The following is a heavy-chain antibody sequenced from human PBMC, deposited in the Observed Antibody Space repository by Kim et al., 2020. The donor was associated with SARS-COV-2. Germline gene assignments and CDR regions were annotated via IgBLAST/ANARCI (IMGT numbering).Heavy chain of an antibody. V-gene: IGHV3-66*01. J-gene: IGHJ4*02. Sequence: RGGRQYYGDSTKGRFPISRDDSKNTRYLQVNSLRAEDTAVYYCLKDLNYWGQGTLVTVSS. CDR2: RGGRQ. CDR3: LKDLNY.